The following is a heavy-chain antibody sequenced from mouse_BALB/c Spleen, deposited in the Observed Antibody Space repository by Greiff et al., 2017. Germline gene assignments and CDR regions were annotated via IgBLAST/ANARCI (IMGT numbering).Heavy chain of an antibody. J-gene: IGHJ3*01. Sequence: EVQLQQSGAELVRPGALVKLSCKASGFNIKDYYMHWVKQRPEQGLEWIGWIDPENGNTIYDPKFQGKASITADTSSNTAYLQLSSLTSEDTAVYYCARCYGYDEGFAYWGQGTLVTVSA. D-gene: IGHD2-2*01. V-gene: IGHV14-1*02. CDR2: IDPENGNT. CDR1: GFNIKDYY. CDR3: ARCYGYDEGFAY.